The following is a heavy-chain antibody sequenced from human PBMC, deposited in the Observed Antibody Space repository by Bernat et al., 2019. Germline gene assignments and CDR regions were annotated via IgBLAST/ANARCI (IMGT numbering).Heavy chain of an antibody. Sequence: EVQLVESGGGLVQPGGSLRLSCAASGFTFSDHYMDWVRQAPGKGLEWVGRSRNKDKTFTTEYAASVTGRFTISRDESKNPLYLQMNSLKTEDTAVYYCARASSYSGTYETRNYFDSWGQGTLVTVSS. D-gene: IGHD1-26*01. V-gene: IGHV3-72*01. J-gene: IGHJ4*02. CDR2: SRNKDKTFTT. CDR1: GFTFSDHY. CDR3: ARASSYSGTYETRNYFDS.